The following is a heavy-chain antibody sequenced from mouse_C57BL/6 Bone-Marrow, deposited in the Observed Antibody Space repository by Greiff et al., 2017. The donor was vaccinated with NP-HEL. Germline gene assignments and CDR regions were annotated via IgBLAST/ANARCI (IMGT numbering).Heavy chain of an antibody. J-gene: IGHJ2*01. CDR3: AREKLPYYFDY. Sequence: FGRGRVKPSSSSPFSFPSSFSTFTISYINFFNHIPGQGLEWIGWIYPRDGSTKYNEKFKGKATLTVDTSSSAAYMELHSLTSEDAAVYFCAREKLPYYFDYWGQGTTLTVSS. CDR1: FSTFTISY. CDR2: IYPRDGST. D-gene: IGHD2-1*01. V-gene: IGHV1-85*01.